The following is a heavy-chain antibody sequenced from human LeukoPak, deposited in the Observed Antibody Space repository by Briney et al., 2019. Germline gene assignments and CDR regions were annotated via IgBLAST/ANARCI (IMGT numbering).Heavy chain of an antibody. J-gene: IGHJ6*03. CDR1: GFTFSSYS. CDR2: ISSSSSYI. CDR3: ARGPPRGKYYYMDV. D-gene: IGHD1-1*01. Sequence: GGSLRLSCAASGFTFSSYSMNWVRQAPGKGLEWVSSISSSSSYIYYADSVKGRFTISRDNAKNSLYLQMNSLTAGDTAVYYCARGPPRGKYYYMDVWGKGTTVTVSS. V-gene: IGHV3-21*01.